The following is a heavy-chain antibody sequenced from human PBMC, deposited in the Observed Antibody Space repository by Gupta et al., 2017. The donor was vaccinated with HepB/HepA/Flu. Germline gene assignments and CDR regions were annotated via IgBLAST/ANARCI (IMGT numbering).Heavy chain of an antibody. V-gene: IGHV3-30-3*01. Sequence: QVQLVESGGGVVQPGRSLRLSCAASGFTFSSYSMHWVRQAPGKGLEWVAVISNDGSNKYHADAVKGRFTISRDNSKNTLYLQMNRLRAEETVVYYCAKARGAGSYNDMDVGGQGTTVTVSS. J-gene: IGHJ6*02. CDR3: AKARGAGSYNDMDV. D-gene: IGHD3-10*01. CDR1: GFTFSSYS. CDR2: ISNDGSNK.